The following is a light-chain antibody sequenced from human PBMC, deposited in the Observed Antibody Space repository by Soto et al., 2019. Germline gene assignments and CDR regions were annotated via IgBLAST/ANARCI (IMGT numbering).Light chain of an antibody. V-gene: IGKV3-20*01. Sequence: EIVMTQSPATLSVSPGERVTLSCRASQSVFSSLAWYQQKPGQAPRLLIYGASSRATGIPDRFSGSGSGTDFTLTISRLEPEDFAVYYCQQYGSSLTFGGGTKVDI. J-gene: IGKJ4*01. CDR1: QSVFSS. CDR3: QQYGSSLT. CDR2: GAS.